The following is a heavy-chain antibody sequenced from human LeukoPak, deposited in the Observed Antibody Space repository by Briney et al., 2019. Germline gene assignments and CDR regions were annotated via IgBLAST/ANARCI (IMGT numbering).Heavy chain of an antibody. CDR1: GGSFSGYY. CDR2: INHSGST. Sequence: PSETLSLTCAAYGGSFSGYYWSWIRQPPGKGLEWIGEINHSGSTNYNPSLKSRVTISVDTSKNQFSLKLSSVTAADTAVYYCARDATSPPTAMAPIPSYYFDYWGQGTLVTVSS. J-gene: IGHJ4*02. CDR3: ARDATSPPTAMAPIPSYYFDY. V-gene: IGHV4-34*01. D-gene: IGHD5-18*01.